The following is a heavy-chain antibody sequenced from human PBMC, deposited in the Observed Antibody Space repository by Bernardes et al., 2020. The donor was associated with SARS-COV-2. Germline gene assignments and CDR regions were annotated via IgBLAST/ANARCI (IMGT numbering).Heavy chain of an antibody. V-gene: IGHV3-11*01. CDR1: GFTFSDYY. Sequence: GGSLRLSCAASGFTFSDYYMSWIRQAPGKGLEWVSYISSSGSTIYYADSVKGRFTISRDNAKNSLYLQMNSLTAEDTAVYYCARGLKNTLLWFGELLGVGFDYWGQGTLVTVSS. J-gene: IGHJ4*02. CDR2: ISSSGSTI. D-gene: IGHD3-10*01. CDR3: ARGLKNTLLWFGELLGVGFDY.